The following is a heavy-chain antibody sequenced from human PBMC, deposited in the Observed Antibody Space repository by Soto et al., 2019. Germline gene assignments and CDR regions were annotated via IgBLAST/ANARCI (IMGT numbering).Heavy chain of an antibody. D-gene: IGHD3-10*01. CDR2: MNPNSGNT. V-gene: IGHV1-8*01. J-gene: IGHJ6*02. Sequence: GASVKVSCKASGYTFTSYDINWVRQATGQGLEWMGWMNPNSGNTGYAQKFQGRVTMTRNTSISTAYMELSSLRSEDTAVYYCARVDYYVSGSYSSLYYYSVMAFWGQGPTVPVSS. CDR3: ARVDYYVSGSYSSLYYYSVMAF. CDR1: GYTFTSYD.